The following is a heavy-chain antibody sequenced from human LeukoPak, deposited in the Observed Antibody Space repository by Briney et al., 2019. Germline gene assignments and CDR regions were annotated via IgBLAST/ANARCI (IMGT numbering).Heavy chain of an antibody. CDR1: GFTFSSYA. V-gene: IGHV3-23*01. CDR3: GKEGGA. CDR2: ISGSGGST. D-gene: IGHD3-16*01. J-gene: IGHJ5*02. Sequence: GGSLRLSCAASGFTFSSYAMSWVRQAPGKGLEWVSGISGSGGSTYYADFLEGRFTIARDNSKDMVYLQMNSLKVEDTAIYYCGKEGGAWGQGTKVTVSS.